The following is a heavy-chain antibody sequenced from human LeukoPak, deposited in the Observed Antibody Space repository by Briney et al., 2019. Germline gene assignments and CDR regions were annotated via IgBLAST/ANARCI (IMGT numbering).Heavy chain of an antibody. J-gene: IGHJ4*02. D-gene: IGHD3-10*01. CDR1: GFTFSDYY. CDR3: ARDRGGDYFDY. V-gene: IGHV3-11*01. Sequence: GGSLRLSCAASGFTFSDYYMSWIRQAPGKRLEWVSYISSSGSSGYYADSVKGRLTISRDNAKNSLYLQMNSLRAEDTAVYYCARDRGGDYFDYWGQGTLVTVSS. CDR2: ISSSGSSG.